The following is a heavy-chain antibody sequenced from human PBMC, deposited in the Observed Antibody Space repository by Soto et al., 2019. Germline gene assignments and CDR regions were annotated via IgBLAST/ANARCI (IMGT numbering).Heavy chain of an antibody. Sequence: RGSLGLSCAASGFIFSNYAMSWVRQAPGKGLEWVSGISGGGGSVYSADSMRGRFFISRDNSKNALYLQINSLRAEDTAVYHCAQSSGPPVDYQDGMDVSGPGTTVTVYS. CDR3: AQSSGPPVDYQDGMDV. CDR1: GFIFSNYA. J-gene: IGHJ6*02. V-gene: IGHV3-23*01. D-gene: IGHD2-2*01. CDR2: ISGGGGSV.